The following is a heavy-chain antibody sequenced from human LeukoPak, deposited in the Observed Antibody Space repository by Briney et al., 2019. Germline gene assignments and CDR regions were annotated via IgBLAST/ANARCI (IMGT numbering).Heavy chain of an antibody. D-gene: IGHD3-22*01. V-gene: IGHV4-34*01. CDR3: ARRSPYYDSSGYYWW. CDR2: INHSGST. CDR1: GGSFSGYY. J-gene: IGHJ4*02. Sequence: PSETLSLTCAVYGGSFSGYYWSWIRQPPGKGLEWIGEINHSGSTNYNPSLKSRVTISVDTSKNQFSLKLSSVTAADTAVYYCARRSPYYDSSGYYWWWGQGTLVTVSS.